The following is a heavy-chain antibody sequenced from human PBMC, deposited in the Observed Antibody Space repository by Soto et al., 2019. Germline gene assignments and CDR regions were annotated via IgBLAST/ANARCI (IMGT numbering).Heavy chain of an antibody. J-gene: IGHJ4*02. CDR3: ARSVHLGDLSLGY. Sequence: SETLSLTCTVSGGSISSGGYYWSWVRQPPGKGLEWIGEIYHSGSTNYNPSLMSRVTISIDTSKNQLSLKLSSVTAADTAVYYCARSVHLGDLSLGYWGQGTLVTVSS. CDR1: GGSISSGGYY. D-gene: IGHD3-16*02. CDR2: IYHSGST. V-gene: IGHV4-31*03.